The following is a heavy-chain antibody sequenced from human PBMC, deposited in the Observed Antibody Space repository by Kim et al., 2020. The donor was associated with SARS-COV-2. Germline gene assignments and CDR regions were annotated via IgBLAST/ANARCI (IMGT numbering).Heavy chain of an antibody. J-gene: IGHJ6*02. CDR3: AKDLSSGLRYYGMDV. D-gene: IGHD6-19*01. Sequence: SVKGRLTISRDNSKNTLYLQMNSLRAEDTAVYYCAKDLSSGLRYYGMDVWGQGTTVTVSS. V-gene: IGHV3-23*01.